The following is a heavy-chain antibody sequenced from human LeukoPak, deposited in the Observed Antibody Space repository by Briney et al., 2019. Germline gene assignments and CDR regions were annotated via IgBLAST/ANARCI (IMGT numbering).Heavy chain of an antibody. CDR3: ARDRGYCSGGSCYHNWFDP. CDR1: GYTFTSYA. D-gene: IGHD2-15*01. Sequence: WASVKVSCKASGYTFTSYAMHWVRQAPGQRLEWMGWINAGNGNTKYSQKFQGRVTITRDTSASTAFMELSSLRSEDTAAYYCARDRGYCSGGSCYHNWFDPWGQGTLVTVSS. CDR2: INAGNGNT. V-gene: IGHV1-3*01. J-gene: IGHJ5*02.